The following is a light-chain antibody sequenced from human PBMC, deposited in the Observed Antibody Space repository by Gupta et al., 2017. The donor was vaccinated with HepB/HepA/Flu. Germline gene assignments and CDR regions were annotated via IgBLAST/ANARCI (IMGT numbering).Light chain of an antibody. CDR2: ESD. CDR3: GTGDSRRGGVV. J-gene: IGLJ2*01. CDR1: RSNAGSTY. V-gene: IGLV1-51*01. Sequence: QPVLTPPPSVSTASGPKVPIACSGSRSNAGSTYVSWSLQPPGPAPRLLIYESDKRLSGIPARFSGTKSGTSATIDITGLQTGEEADYDCGTGDSRRGGVVFGGGTKLTVL.